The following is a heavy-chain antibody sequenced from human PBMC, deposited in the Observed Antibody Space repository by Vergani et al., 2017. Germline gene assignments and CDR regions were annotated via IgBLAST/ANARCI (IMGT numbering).Heavy chain of an antibody. D-gene: IGHD2-15*01. CDR3: ARDMWGDVVVVAGTYYYGMDV. Sequence: QVQLVQSGAEVKKPGASVKVSCKVSGYTLTELSMHWVRQAPGKGLEWMGGFDPEDGETTYAQKFQGRVTMTEDTSTDTAYMELSSLRAEDTAVYYCARDMWGDVVVVAGTYYYGMDVWGQGTTVTVSS. J-gene: IGHJ6*02. CDR2: FDPEDGET. V-gene: IGHV1-24*01. CDR1: GYTLTELS.